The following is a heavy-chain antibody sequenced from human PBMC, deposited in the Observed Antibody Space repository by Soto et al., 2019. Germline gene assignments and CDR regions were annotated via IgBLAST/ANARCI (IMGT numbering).Heavy chain of an antibody. J-gene: IGHJ4*02. CDR1: GYAFTTYG. CDR2: ISAHNGNT. V-gene: IGHV1-18*01. CDR3: ARGRYGHY. D-gene: IGHD1-1*01. Sequence: QVHLVQSGAEVKKPGASVKVSCQASGYAFTTYGITWVRQAPGQGLEWMGWISAHNGNTNYAQKLQGRVTVTRDTSTSTAYMELRSLRSDDPAVYYCARGRYGHYWGQGALVTVSS.